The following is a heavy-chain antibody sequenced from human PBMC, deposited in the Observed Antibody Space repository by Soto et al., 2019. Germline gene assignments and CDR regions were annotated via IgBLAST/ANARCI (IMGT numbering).Heavy chain of an antibody. CDR3: ARAVDTAIPSGMDV. V-gene: IGHV1-69*01. CDR1: SGTFSRYA. Sequence: GDSVKLSITASSGTFSRYAISGVRQVPGQGREWMGGIIPIFGTANYAQKFQGRVTITADESTSTAYMELSSLRSEDTAVYYCARAVDTAIPSGMDVWGQGTTVTVSS. CDR2: IIPIFGTA. D-gene: IGHD5-18*01. J-gene: IGHJ6*02.